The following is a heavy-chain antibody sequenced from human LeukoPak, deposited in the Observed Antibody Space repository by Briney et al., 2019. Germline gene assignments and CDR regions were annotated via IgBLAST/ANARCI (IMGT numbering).Heavy chain of an antibody. CDR1: GFTFSSYA. D-gene: IGHD5-18*01. CDR2: ISSNGGST. J-gene: IGHJ4*02. CDR3: TTGGYSYGYRY. V-gene: IGHV3-64*01. Sequence: SGGSLRLSCAASGFTFSSYAMHWVRQAPGKGLEYVSAISSNGGSTYYANSVKGRFTISRDNSKNTLYLQMNSLKTEDTAVYYCTTGGYSYGYRYWGQGTLVTVSS.